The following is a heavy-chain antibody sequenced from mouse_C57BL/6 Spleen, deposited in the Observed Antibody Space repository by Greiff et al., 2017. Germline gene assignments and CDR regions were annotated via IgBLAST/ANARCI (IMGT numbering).Heavy chain of an antibody. D-gene: IGHD1-1*01. V-gene: IGHV1-81*01. CDR2: IYPRSGNT. CDR1: GYTFTSYG. Sequence: VQRVESGAELARPGASVKLSCKASGYTFTSYGISWVKQRTGQGLEWIGEIYPRSGNTYYNEKFKGKATLTADKSSSTAYMELRSLTSEDSAVYFCAREGNFTTVVATPFYAMDYWGQGTSVTVSS. CDR3: AREGNFTTVVATPFYAMDY. J-gene: IGHJ4*01.